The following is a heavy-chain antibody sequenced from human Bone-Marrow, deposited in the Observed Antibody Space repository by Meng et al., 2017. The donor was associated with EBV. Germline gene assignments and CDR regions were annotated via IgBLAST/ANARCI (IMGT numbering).Heavy chain of an antibody. CDR1: GFTFSSVG. J-gene: IGHJ4*02. Sequence: VHLVVAAGGVVPPGRLLTLSCAASGFTFSSVGLHGVRQAPGKGLEWVAVISYDGSNKSYADSVKGRFTISRDNSKNTLYLQMNSLRAEDTAVYYCAKDLRYGDFGYWGQGTLVTVSS. CDR3: AKDLRYGDFGY. CDR2: ISYDGSNK. D-gene: IGHD4-17*01. V-gene: IGHV3-30*18.